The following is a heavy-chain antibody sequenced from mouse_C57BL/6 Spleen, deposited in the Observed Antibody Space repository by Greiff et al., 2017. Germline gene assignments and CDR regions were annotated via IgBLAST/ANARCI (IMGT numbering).Heavy chain of an antibody. Sequence: QVQLQQSGAELVMPGASVKLSCKASGYTFTSYWMHWVKQRPGQGLEWIGEIDPSDSYTNYNQKFKGKSTLTVDKSSSTAYMQLSSLTSEDSAVYYCARGEATVGFDYWGQGTTLTVSS. V-gene: IGHV1-69*01. CDR3: ARGEATVGFDY. J-gene: IGHJ2*01. CDR2: IDPSDSYT. D-gene: IGHD1-1*01. CDR1: GYTFTSYW.